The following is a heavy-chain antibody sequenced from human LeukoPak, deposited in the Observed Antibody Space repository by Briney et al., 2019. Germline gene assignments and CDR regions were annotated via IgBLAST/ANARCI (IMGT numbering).Heavy chain of an antibody. CDR1: GFTFSNYA. CDR2: ISRSGDRT. V-gene: IGHV3-23*01. Sequence: GGSLRLSCAAAGFTFSNYAMSWVRQAPGKGLEWVSSISRSGDRTYYADSVKGRFTISRDNSKNTLYLQMNSLRAEDTAIYYCAKYNYYGSGSYYNDFDSWGQGTLVTVSS. CDR3: AKYNYYGSGSYYNDFDS. D-gene: IGHD3-10*01. J-gene: IGHJ4*02.